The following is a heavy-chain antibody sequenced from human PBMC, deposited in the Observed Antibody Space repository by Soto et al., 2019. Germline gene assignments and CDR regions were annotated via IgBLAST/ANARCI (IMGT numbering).Heavy chain of an antibody. CDR3: ARASEECSGGSCYPDYHYYYYMDV. J-gene: IGHJ6*03. D-gene: IGHD2-15*01. Sequence: PSETLSLTCTVSGGSISSGGYYWSWIRQHPGKGLERIGYIYYSGSTYYNPSLKSRVTISVDTSKNQFSLKLSSVTAADTAVYYCARASEECSGGSCYPDYHYYYYMDVWGKGTTVTVSS. CDR1: GGSISSGGYY. CDR2: IYYSGST. V-gene: IGHV4-31*03.